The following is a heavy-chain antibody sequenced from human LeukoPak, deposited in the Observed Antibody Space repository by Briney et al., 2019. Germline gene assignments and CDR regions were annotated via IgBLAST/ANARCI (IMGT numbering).Heavy chain of an antibody. CDR3: ARDPNWDSWFDP. J-gene: IGHJ5*02. D-gene: IGHD1-26*01. CDR1: GYSVGSAYY. V-gene: IGHV4-38-2*02. CDR2: ISHNGNA. Sequence: SETLSLACAVSGYSVGSAYYWVWIRQTPGKGLEWLGTISHNGNAYYNPSLKSRLTMSVETAKNQFSLNLNSVTAADTAVYFCARDPNWDSWFDPWGQGVLVTVSS.